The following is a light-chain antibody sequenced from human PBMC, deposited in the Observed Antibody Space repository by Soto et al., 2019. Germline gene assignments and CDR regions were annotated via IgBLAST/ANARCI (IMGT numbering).Light chain of an antibody. J-gene: IGLJ3*02. CDR2: DTN. CDR1: TGTVTGGHY. CDR3: LLSYSGARV. V-gene: IGLV7-46*01. Sequence: QAVVTQEPSLIVSPGGTVTLTCGSSTGTVTGGHYPYWFQQKPGQAPRTLIYDTNNKLSWTPARFSGSLLGDKAALTLSGAQPDDEADYYCLLSYSGARVFGGGTKLTVL.